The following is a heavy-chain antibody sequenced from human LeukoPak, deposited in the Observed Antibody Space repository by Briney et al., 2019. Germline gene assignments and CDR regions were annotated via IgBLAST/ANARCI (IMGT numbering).Heavy chain of an antibody. CDR1: GGSINSSSYY. V-gene: IGHV4-39*07. CDR3: ARATRRLLPFYFDY. Sequence: SETLSLTCTVSGGSINSSSYYWGWIRQPPGKGLEWIGSIYYSGSTYYNPSLKSRVTISVDTSKNQFSLKLSSVTAADTAVYYCARATRRLLPFYFDYWGQGTLVTVSS. D-gene: IGHD3-22*01. CDR2: IYYSGST. J-gene: IGHJ4*02.